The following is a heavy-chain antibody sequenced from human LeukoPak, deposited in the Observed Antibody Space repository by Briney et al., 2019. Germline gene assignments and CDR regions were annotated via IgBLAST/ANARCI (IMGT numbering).Heavy chain of an antibody. V-gene: IGHV4-61*02. CDR1: GGSISSGTYY. D-gene: IGHD2-2*02. J-gene: IGHJ4*02. CDR2: IYTSGST. CDR3: ARRCSSTSCYTSFDY. Sequence: SETLSLTCTVSGGSISSGTYYWNWIRQPAGKGLEWIGRIYTSGSTYYNPSLKSRVTISVDTSKNQFSLKLSSVTAADTAVYYCARRCSSTSCYTSFDYWGQGTLVTVSS.